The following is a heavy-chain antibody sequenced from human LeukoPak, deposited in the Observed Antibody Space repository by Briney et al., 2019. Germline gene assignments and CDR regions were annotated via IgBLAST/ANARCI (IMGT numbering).Heavy chain of an antibody. CDR2: IYYSGST. CDR3: ARGGRSYYYGSGSYEIDY. V-gene: IGHV4-59*01. Sequence: SETLSLTCTVSGGSISSYYWSWIRQPPGKGLEWNGYIYYSGSTNYNPSLKSRVTISVDTSKNQFSLKLSSVTAADTAVYYCARGGRSYYYGSGSYEIDYWGQGTLVTVSS. CDR1: GGSISSYY. J-gene: IGHJ4*02. D-gene: IGHD3-10*01.